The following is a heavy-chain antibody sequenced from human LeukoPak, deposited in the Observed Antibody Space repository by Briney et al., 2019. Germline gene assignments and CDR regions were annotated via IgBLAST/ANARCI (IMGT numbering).Heavy chain of an antibody. J-gene: IGHJ4*02. Sequence: GRSLRLSCAASGFTFSSYGMHWVRQAPGKGLEWVAVIWYDGSNKYYADSVKGRFTISRDNSRNTLYLQMNSLRAEDTAVYYCATEGRYYDSSGYNDYWGQGTLVTVSS. CDR3: ATEGRYYDSSGYNDY. V-gene: IGHV3-33*01. D-gene: IGHD3-22*01. CDR2: IWYDGSNK. CDR1: GFTFSSYG.